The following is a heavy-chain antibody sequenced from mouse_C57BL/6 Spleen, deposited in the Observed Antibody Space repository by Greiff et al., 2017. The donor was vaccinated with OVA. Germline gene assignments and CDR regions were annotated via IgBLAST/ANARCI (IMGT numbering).Heavy chain of an antibody. CDR1: GYSFTSYY. D-gene: IGHD1-1*01. V-gene: IGHV1-66*01. Sequence: QVQLQQSGPELVKPGASVKISCKASGYSFTSYYIHWVKQRPGQGLEWIGWIYPGSGNTKYNEKFKGKATLTADTSSSTAYMQLRSLTSEDSAVYYCARADHYYGSSPYYYAMDYWGQGTSVTVSS. J-gene: IGHJ4*01. CDR2: IYPGSGNT. CDR3: ARADHYYGSSPYYYAMDY.